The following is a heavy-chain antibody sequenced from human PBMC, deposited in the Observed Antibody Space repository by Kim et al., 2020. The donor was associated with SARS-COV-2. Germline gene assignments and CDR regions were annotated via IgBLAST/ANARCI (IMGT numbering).Heavy chain of an antibody. CDR3: ARDGRDGSGRVAFDI. J-gene: IGHJ3*02. CDR1: GFTFSRYW. CDR2: IKEDGSEK. Sequence: GGSLRLSCAASGFTFSRYWMSWVRQAPGKGLEWVANIKEDGSEKYYVDSVKGRFTISRDNAKNSLYLQMNSLRAEDTALYYCARDGRDGSGRVAFDIWGQGTMVTVSS. D-gene: IGHD3-10*01. V-gene: IGHV3-7*01.